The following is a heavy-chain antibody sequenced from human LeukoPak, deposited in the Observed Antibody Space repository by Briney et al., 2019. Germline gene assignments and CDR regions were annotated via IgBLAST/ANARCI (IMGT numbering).Heavy chain of an antibody. J-gene: IGHJ6*02. CDR2: IWYDGSNK. CDR3: AKSSGPGGYYYYGMDV. Sequence: PGRSLRLSCAASGFTFSSYGMPWVRQAPGKGLEWVAVIWYDGSNKYYADSVKGRFTISRDNSKNTLYLQMNSLRAEDTAVYYCAKSSGPGGYYYYGMDVWGQGTTVTVSS. CDR1: GFTFSSYG. D-gene: IGHD3-10*01. V-gene: IGHV3-33*03.